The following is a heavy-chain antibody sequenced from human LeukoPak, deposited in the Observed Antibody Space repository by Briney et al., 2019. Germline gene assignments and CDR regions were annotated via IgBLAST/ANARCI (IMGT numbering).Heavy chain of an antibody. CDR3: TTDGGSYYPLGY. V-gene: IGHV3-15*01. J-gene: IGHJ4*02. D-gene: IGHD1-26*01. CDR1: GVTFSNAW. Sequence: PGGCLRVSCAASGVTFSNAWMSCVRQAPGKGLEWGGRIKSKNDGWRTDYAAPVKGRFTISRDDSKNTLYLQMHSLKTEDTAVYYCTTDGGSYYPLGYWGQGTLVTVSS. CDR2: IKSKNDGWRT.